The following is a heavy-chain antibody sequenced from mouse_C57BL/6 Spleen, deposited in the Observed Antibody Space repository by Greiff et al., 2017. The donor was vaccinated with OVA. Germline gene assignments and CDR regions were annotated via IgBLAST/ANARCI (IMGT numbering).Heavy chain of an antibody. CDR2: IDPSDSYT. CDR3: ARGAQATYARDD. CDR1: GYTFTSYW. D-gene: IGHD3-2*02. J-gene: IGHJ4*01. Sequence: QVQLQQPGAELVMPGASVKLSCKASGYTFTSYWMHWVKQRPGQGLEWIGEIDPSDSYTNYNQKFQGKSTLTVDKSSSTAYMQLSSLTSEDSAVYYCARGAQATYARDDWGKGTSVTVSS. V-gene: IGHV1-69*01.